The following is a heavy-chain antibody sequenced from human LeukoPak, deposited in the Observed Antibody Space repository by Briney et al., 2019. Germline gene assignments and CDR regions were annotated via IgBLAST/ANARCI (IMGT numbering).Heavy chain of an antibody. CDR3: ARMRNQPYWYFDL. CDR1: GGSLSSYY. D-gene: IGHD2/OR15-2a*01. Sequence: SETLSLTCTVSGGSLSSYYWNWIRQPPGKGLEWIGRIYTSGSTNYNPSLKSRVTISVDTSKHQFSLKLSSVTAADTAVYYCARMRNQPYWYFDLWGRGTLVTVSS. CDR2: IYTSGST. J-gene: IGHJ2*01. V-gene: IGHV4-4*08.